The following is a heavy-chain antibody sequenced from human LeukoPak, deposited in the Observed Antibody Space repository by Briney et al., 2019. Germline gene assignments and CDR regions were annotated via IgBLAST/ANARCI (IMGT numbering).Heavy chain of an antibody. Sequence: PGRSLRLSCAASGFSFYDYAMHWVRQSPRKGLEWVAGITWNSDFTALADSVKGRFSISRDNANNSVFLHMNSLTADDTAVYYCTKDVADYVWGDYRHFDIWGQGTLVTVSA. J-gene: IGHJ5*02. V-gene: IGHV3-9*01. CDR3: TKDVADYVWGDYRHFDI. CDR2: ITWNSDFT. D-gene: IGHD3-16*02. CDR1: GFSFYDYA.